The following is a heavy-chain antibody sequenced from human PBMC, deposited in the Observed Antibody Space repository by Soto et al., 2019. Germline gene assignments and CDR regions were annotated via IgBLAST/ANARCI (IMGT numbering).Heavy chain of an antibody. Sequence: PSETLSLTCTVSGGSISSYYWSWIRQPPGKGLEWIGYIYYSGSTNYNPSLKSRVTISVDTSKNQFSLKLSSVTAADTAVYYCARHRRYYDSSGYPEYFQHWGQGTLVTVSS. D-gene: IGHD3-22*01. CDR1: GGSISSYY. CDR3: ARHRRYYDSSGYPEYFQH. J-gene: IGHJ1*01. CDR2: IYYSGST. V-gene: IGHV4-59*08.